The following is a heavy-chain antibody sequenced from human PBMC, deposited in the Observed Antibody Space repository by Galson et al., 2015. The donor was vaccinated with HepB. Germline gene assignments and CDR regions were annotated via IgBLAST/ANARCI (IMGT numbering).Heavy chain of an antibody. CDR2: TYYRSKWYN. CDR3: SRDFEWSPGGDFFDS. CDR1: GDSVSSNSAA. J-gene: IGHJ4*02. V-gene: IGHV6-1*01. Sequence: CAISGDSVSSNSAAWNWIRQSPSRGLEWLGRTYYRSKWYNDYAVSVESRITITPDTSKNQVSLQLHSVTPEDTAVYYCSRDFEWSPGGDFFDSWGQGPLVTVAS. D-gene: IGHD3-3*01.